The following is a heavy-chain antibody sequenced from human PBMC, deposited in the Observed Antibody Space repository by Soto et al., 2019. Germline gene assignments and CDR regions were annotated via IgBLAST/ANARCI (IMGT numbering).Heavy chain of an antibody. D-gene: IGHD5-12*01. J-gene: IGHJ6*04. CDR3: AHRLRGYSGYASPPMDV. CDR1: GFSLSTSGVG. Sequence: QITLKESGPTLVKPTQTLTLTCTFSGFSLSTSGVGVGWIRQPPGKALEWLALIYWDDDKRYSPSLKSRLTITKDTSKNQVVLTMTTMDPVDTATYSCAHRLRGYSGYASPPMDVWGKGTTVTVSS. CDR2: IYWDDDK. V-gene: IGHV2-5*02.